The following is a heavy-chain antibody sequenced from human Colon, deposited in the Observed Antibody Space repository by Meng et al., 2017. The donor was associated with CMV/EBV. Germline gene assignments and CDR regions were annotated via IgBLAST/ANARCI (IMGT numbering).Heavy chain of an antibody. J-gene: IGHJ4*02. Sequence: SCGASGFTFSRYWMTWVRQAPGKGLEWVANINQDGSEKHYVDSVKGRFTISRDAVKNSVFLQMNSLRAEDTAVYYCVRDDQPLLDNWGQGTLVTVSS. CDR2: INQDGSEK. V-gene: IGHV3-7*01. CDR3: VRDDQPLLDN. CDR1: GFTFSRYW.